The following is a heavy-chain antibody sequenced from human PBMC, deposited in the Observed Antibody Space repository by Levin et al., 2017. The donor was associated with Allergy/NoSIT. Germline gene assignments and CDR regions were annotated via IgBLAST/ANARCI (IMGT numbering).Heavy chain of an antibody. CDR1: GFTFSNQG. J-gene: IGHJ4*02. Sequence: GESLKISCAASGFTFSNQGMHWVRQAPGKRLEYVSAISSSGGSTYYANSVKGRFIISRDNSKNTLYLQMGSLRAEDMAVYYCARDTGDMEYSYGFFDLWGQGILVTVSS. D-gene: IGHD5-18*01. V-gene: IGHV3-64*01. CDR2: ISSSGGST. CDR3: ARDTGDMEYSYGFFDL.